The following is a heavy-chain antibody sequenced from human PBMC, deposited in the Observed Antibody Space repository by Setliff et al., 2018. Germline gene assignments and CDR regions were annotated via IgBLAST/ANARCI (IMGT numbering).Heavy chain of an antibody. V-gene: IGHV5-51*01. J-gene: IGHJ6*03. CDR2: IYPGDSDT. CDR3: ARLAVRNTVYYYFTDV. D-gene: IGHD2-2*02. Sequence: GESLKISCQGLGYDFFGYWIAWGRQVPGKGPGWVGLIYPGDSDTRDSPSFQGQVTISVDRSRDTDYLQWDSLKASDAATYYCARLAVRNTVYYYFTDVWGKGTSVTVSS. CDR1: GYDFFGYW.